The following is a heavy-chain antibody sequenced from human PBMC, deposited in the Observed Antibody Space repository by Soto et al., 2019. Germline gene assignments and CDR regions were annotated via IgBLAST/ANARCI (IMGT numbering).Heavy chain of an antibody. V-gene: IGHV4-30-2*01. Sequence: QLQLQESGSKLVKPSQTLSLTCAVSGGSISSGGYSWSWIRQPPGKGLEWIGYIYHSVSTYYNPSLKSRVTISVDRSKNQFSLKLSSVTAADTAVYYCARGPQIFYWGQGTLVTVSS. D-gene: IGHD2-15*01. CDR1: GGSISSGGYS. CDR2: IYHSVST. J-gene: IGHJ4*02. CDR3: ARGPQIFY.